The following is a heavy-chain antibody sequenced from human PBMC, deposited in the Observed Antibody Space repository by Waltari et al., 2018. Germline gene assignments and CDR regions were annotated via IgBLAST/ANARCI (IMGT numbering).Heavy chain of an antibody. Sequence: EVQLLESGGGLVQPGGSLRLSCAASGFTFSSYAMSWVRQAPGKGLEWVSAISGSGGSTYYADYVKGRFTISRDNSKNTLYLQMNSLRADDTAVYYCAKGDDFCTGYSDSCGQGTLVTVSS. D-gene: IGHD3-3*01. J-gene: IGHJ4*02. CDR2: ISGSGGST. CDR3: AKGDDFCTGYSDS. CDR1: GFTFSSYA. V-gene: IGHV3-23*01.